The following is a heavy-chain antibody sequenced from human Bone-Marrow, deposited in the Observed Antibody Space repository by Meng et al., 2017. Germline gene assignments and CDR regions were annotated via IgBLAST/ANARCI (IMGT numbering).Heavy chain of an antibody. J-gene: IGHJ4*03. Sequence: GESLKISCAASGFTFSSYWMSWVRQAPGKGLEWVANIKQDGSEKYYVDSVKDRFTISRDNAQNSLYLQMNSLRAEDTAVYYCARLVAYSISWYFDYWGQGTTVTVSS. CDR1: GFTFSSYW. V-gene: IGHV3-7*01. CDR2: IKQDGSEK. D-gene: IGHD6-13*01. CDR3: ARLVAYSISWYFDY.